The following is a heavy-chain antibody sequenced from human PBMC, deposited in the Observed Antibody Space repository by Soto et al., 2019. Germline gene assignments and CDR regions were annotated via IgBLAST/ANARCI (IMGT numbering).Heavy chain of an antibody. D-gene: IGHD6-13*01. V-gene: IGHV1-69*06. CDR2: IIPIFGTA. CDR3: ARVPYSSSWRPAWFDP. J-gene: IGHJ5*02. Sequence: GASVKVSCKASGGTFSSYAISWVRQAPGQGLEWMGGIIPIFGTANYAQKFQGRVTITADKSTSTAYMELSSLRSEDTAVYYCARVPYSSSWRPAWFDPWGQGTLVTVSS. CDR1: GGTFSSYA.